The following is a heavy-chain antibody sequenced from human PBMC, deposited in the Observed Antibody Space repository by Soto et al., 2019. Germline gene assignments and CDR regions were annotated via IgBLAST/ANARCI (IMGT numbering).Heavy chain of an antibody. J-gene: IGHJ5*02. CDR3: ARGSRGWFDP. Sequence: SETLSLTFTVSGGSISSYFWSWIRQPPGKGLEWIGYVYYSGSTNYNPSLKSRVTMSVDASENQFSLKLTSVTAADTAVYYCARGSRGWFDPWGQGTLVTVSS. V-gene: IGHV4-59*01. CDR1: GGSISSYF. CDR2: VYYSGST.